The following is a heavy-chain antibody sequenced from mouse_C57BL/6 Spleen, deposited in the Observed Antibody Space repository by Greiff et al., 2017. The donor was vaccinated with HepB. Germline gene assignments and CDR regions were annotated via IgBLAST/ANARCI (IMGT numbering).Heavy chain of an antibody. J-gene: IGHJ3*01. V-gene: IGHV1-81*01. CDR1: GYTFTSYG. CDR3: AREGTSQATGAWFAY. D-gene: IGHD3-2*02. CDR2: IYPRSGNT. Sequence: QVQLKQSGAELARPGASVKLSCKASGYTFTSYGISWVKQRTGQGLEWIGEIYPRSGNTNYNEKFKGKATLTADKSSSTAYMELRSLTSEDTAVYFCAREGTSQATGAWFAYWGQGTLVTVST.